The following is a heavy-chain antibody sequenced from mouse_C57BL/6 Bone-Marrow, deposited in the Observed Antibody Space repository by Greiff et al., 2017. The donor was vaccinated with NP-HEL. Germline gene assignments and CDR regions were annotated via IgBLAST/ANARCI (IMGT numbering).Heavy chain of an antibody. CDR1: GFSLTSYG. Sequence: VKLQESGPGLVQPSQSLSITCTVSGFSLTSYGVHWVRQSPGKGLEWLGVIWRGGSTDYNAAFMSRLSITKDNSKRQVFFKMNSLQADDTAIYYCAKNRGSRGDYFDYWGQGTTLTVAS. CDR2: IWRGGST. CDR3: AKNRGSRGDYFDY. V-gene: IGHV2-5*01. D-gene: IGHD1-1*01. J-gene: IGHJ2*01.